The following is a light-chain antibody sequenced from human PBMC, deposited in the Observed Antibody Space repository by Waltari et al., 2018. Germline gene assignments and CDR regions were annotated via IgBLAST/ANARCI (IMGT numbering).Light chain of an antibody. V-gene: IGLV2-23*02. Sequence: QSALAQPASVSGSPGRSITIPCSGSSSDVGGYDLFSWSQQKPGRAPKLIISDVTARPSGVSDRFSGSKSGNTASLTISGLLPEDEADYYCCSYAGNRIWIFGGGTKVTVL. CDR1: SSDVGGYDL. CDR3: CSYAGNRIWI. J-gene: IGLJ2*01. CDR2: DVT.